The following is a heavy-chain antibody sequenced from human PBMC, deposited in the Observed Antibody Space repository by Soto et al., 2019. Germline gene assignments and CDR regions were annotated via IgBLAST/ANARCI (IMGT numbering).Heavy chain of an antibody. CDR1: GGSITSSSHY. V-gene: IGHV4-39*01. D-gene: IGHD3-3*02. CDR2: IYYDGNT. CDR3: ARSSTTPRIFMYPFDY. J-gene: IGHJ4*02. Sequence: LSLTCTVSGGSITSSSHYWGWIRQPPGKGLECIGNIYYDGNTYYNPSLKSRVTISIDTSKNQFSLRLNSVTAADTAVYYCARSSTTPRIFMYPFDYWGQGTLVTVSS.